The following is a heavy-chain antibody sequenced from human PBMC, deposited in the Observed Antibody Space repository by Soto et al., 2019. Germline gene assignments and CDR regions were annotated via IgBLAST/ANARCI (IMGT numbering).Heavy chain of an antibody. D-gene: IGHD6-25*01. CDR2: IYPGDSDT. CDR1: GYTFTAYW. J-gene: IGHJ3*02. Sequence: SLKISCKGSGYTFTAYWIGWVRQMPGKGLEWMGIIYPGDSDTRYSPSFQGQVTISADKSISTAYLQWSSLKASDTAMFYCARGGYSGNSKDPFYIWGPGTMVTVSS. V-gene: IGHV5-51*01. CDR3: ARGGYSGNSKDPFYI.